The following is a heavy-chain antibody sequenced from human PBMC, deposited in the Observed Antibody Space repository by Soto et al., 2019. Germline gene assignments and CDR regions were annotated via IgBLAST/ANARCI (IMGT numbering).Heavy chain of an antibody. CDR3: ARYIPGVRYYGMDV. Sequence: EVQLLESGGGLVQPGGSLRLSCAASGFTFSSYAMKWVRQAPGKGLEWVSLIGESGTPTYYADSVKGRFTTSRDNSGNTLFLEMYSLRAEDTAVYYCARYIPGVRYYGMDVWGQGTTVTVSS. CDR1: GFTFSSYA. D-gene: IGHD5-18*01. V-gene: IGHV3-23*01. CDR2: IGESGTPT. J-gene: IGHJ6*02.